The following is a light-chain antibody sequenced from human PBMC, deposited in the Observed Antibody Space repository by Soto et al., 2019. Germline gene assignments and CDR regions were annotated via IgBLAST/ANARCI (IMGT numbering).Light chain of an antibody. J-gene: IGKJ1*01. V-gene: IGKV3-15*01. Sequence: EIVMTQSPATXXVSPGERATXXXXASQSVSXNLAWYQQKPGQAPRLLIYGASTRATGIPARFSGSGSGTEFTLTISSLQSEDFAVYYCQQYNNWPRTFGQGTKVEIK. CDR1: QSVSXN. CDR3: QQYNNWPRT. CDR2: GAS.